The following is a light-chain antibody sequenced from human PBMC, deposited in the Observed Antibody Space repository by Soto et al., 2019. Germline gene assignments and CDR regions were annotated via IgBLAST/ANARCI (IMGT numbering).Light chain of an antibody. J-gene: IGKJ4*01. CDR2: DAS. V-gene: IGKV3-15*01. Sequence: EIVMTQSPVTLSVSPGEGVTLSCRASQSVYSNLAWYQQKPGQAPRLLIYDASARATDIPARFSGSGSGTDFTLTVSRQQSEDFAVYYCQQYNNWPLTFGGGTKVEIK. CDR1: QSVYSN. CDR3: QQYNNWPLT.